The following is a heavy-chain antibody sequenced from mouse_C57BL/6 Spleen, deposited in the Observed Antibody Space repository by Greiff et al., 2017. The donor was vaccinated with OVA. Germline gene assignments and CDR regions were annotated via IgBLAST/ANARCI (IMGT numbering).Heavy chain of an antibody. CDR2: IHPNSGST. V-gene: IGHV1-64*01. Sequence: QVQLQQPGAELVKPGASVKLSCKASGYTFTSYWMHWVKQRPGQGLEWIGMIHPNSGSTNYNEKFKSKATLTVDKSSSTAYMQLSSLTSEDSAVYYCARSTLGGYAMDYWCQGTSVTVSS. CDR1: GYTFTSYW. J-gene: IGHJ4*01. CDR3: ARSTLGGYAMDY. D-gene: IGHD3-3*01.